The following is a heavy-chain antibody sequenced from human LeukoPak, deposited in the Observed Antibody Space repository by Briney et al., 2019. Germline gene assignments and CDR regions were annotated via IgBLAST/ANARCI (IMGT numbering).Heavy chain of an antibody. CDR3: ARDWDRYSSSWWPSRYYYYYYGMDV. CDR2: IIPIFGTA. CDR1: GGTFSSYA. J-gene: IGHJ6*02. V-gene: IGHV1-69*01. Sequence: VASVKVSCKASGGTFSSYAISWVRQAPGQGLERMGGIIPIFGTANYAQKFQGRVTITADESTSTAYMELSSLRSEDTAVYYCARDWDRYSSSWWPSRYYYYYYGMDVWGQGTTVTVSS. D-gene: IGHD6-13*01.